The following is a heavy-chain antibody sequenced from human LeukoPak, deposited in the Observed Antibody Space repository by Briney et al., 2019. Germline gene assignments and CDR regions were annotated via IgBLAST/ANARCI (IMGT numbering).Heavy chain of an antibody. Sequence: PSETLSLTCAVYGWSFNDYYWNWIRQTPGKGLEWVEEINARGDTNFNPSLKSRVTISVDTSKSQFSLTLASMIAADTAVYYCARGQVPAARGYNWFDPWGQGTLVTVSS. V-gene: IGHV4-34*01. CDR2: INARGDT. D-gene: IGHD2-2*01. CDR1: GWSFNDYY. J-gene: IGHJ5*02. CDR3: ARGQVPAARGYNWFDP.